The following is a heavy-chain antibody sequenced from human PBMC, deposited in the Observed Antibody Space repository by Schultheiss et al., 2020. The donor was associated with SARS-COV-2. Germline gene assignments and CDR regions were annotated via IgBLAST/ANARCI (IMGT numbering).Heavy chain of an antibody. V-gene: IGHV4-30-4*01. Sequence: TLSLTCTVSGGSISSGDYYWSWIRQPPGKGLEWIGYIYYSGSTYYNPSLKSRVTISVDTSKNQFSLKLSSVTAADTAVYYCAREPIAAADWFDPWGQGTLVTVSS. CDR3: AREPIAAADWFDP. D-gene: IGHD6-13*01. J-gene: IGHJ5*02. CDR2: IYYSGST. CDR1: GGSISSGDYY.